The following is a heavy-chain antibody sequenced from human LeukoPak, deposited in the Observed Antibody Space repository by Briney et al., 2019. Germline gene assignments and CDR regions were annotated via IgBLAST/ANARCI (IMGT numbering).Heavy chain of an antibody. J-gene: IGHJ4*02. CDR2: ITSSGSTI. CDR3: AAQHGGNYKGPLHY. V-gene: IGHV3-11*01. CDR1: GFTFSDYY. D-gene: IGHD4-23*01. Sequence: GGSLRLSCAASGFTFSDYYMTWIRQAPGKGLEWVSYITSSGSTIYYADPIKGRFTISRDNAKNSLFLQMNSLRAEDTAVYYCAAQHGGNYKGPLHYWGQGTLVTVSS.